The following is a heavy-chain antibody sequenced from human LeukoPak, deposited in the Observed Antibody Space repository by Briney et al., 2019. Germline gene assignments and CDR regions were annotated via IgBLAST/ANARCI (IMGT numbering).Heavy chain of an antibody. CDR1: GGSISSSSYY. V-gene: IGHV4-39*07. CDR2: IYYSGST. CDR3: ARDDGTGERKRVNY. Sequence: SETLSLTCTVSGGSISSSSYYWGWIRQPPGKGLEWIGSIYYSGSTYYNPSLKSRVTISVDTSKNQFSLKLSSVTAADTAVYYCARDDGTGERKRVNYWGQGTLVTVSS. D-gene: IGHD1-1*01. J-gene: IGHJ4*02.